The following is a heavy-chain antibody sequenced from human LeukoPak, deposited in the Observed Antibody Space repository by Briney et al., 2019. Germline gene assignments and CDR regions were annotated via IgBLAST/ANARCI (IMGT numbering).Heavy chain of an antibody. D-gene: IGHD5-24*01. CDR1: GGIFSSYA. V-gene: IGHV1-69*01. CDR2: IIPIFGTA. CDR3: ARAGRDGYNYYAFDI. J-gene: IGHJ3*02. Sequence: SVKVSCKASGGIFSSYAISWVRQAPGQGLEWMGGIIPIFGTANYAQKFQGRVTITADESTSTAYMELSSLRSEDTAVYYCARAGRDGYNYYAFDIWGQGTMVTVSS.